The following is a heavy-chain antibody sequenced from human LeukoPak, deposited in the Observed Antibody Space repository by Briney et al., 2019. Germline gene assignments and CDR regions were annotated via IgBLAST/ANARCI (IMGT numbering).Heavy chain of an antibody. D-gene: IGHD2-21*01. V-gene: IGHV3-21*01. J-gene: IGHJ4*02. CDR1: GFTFSNYA. CDR2: ISSSGTYI. Sequence: GGSLRLSCAASGFTFSNYAMDWVRQAPGKGLEWVSSISSSGTYIYYADSVTGRFTVSRDNAKNSLHLQMNSLKAEDTAVYYCARFAYCGGDCYYFDSWGQGTLVTVSS. CDR3: ARFAYCGGDCYYFDS.